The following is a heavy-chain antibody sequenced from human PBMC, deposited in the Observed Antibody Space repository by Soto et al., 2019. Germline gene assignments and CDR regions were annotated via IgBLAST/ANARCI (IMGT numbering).Heavy chain of an antibody. V-gene: IGHV5-10-1*01. CDR2: IDSSDSYT. D-gene: IGHD6-6*01. CDR3: ARRVTYSSSLLGAFDI. J-gene: IGHJ3*02. CDR1: GYSFTSYW. Sequence: GESLKISCKGSGYSFTSYWISWVRQMPGKGLEWMGRIDSSDSYTNYSPSFQGHVTISADKSISTAYLQWSSLKASDTAMYYCARRVTYSSSLLGAFDIWGQGTMVTVSS.